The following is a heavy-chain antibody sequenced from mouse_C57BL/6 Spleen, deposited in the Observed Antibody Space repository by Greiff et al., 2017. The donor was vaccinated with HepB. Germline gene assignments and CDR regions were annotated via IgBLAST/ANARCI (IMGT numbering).Heavy chain of an antibody. CDR3: ARCLGLRRFDY. CDR2: INPNNGGT. Sequence: EVQLQQSGPELVKPGASVKISCKASGYTFTDYYMNWVKQSHGKSLEWIGDINPNNGGTSYNQKFKGKATLTVDKYSSTAYMELRSLTSEDSAVYYCARCLGLRRFDYWGQGTTLTVSS. J-gene: IGHJ2*01. CDR1: GYTFTDYY. D-gene: IGHD3-1*01. V-gene: IGHV1-26*01.